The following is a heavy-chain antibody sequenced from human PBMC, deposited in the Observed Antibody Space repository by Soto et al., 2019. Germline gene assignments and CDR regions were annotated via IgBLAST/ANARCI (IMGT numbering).Heavy chain of an antibody. V-gene: IGHV3-30-3*01. J-gene: IGHJ6*02. CDR1: GFTFSSYA. CDR2: ISYDGSNK. CDR3: ATGEPSGWDIVLVPAAMRYYYGMDV. D-gene: IGHD2-2*01. Sequence: GGSLRLSCAASGFTFSSYAMHLVRQAPGKGLEWVAVISYDGSNKYYADSVKGRFTISRDNSKNTLYLQMNSLRAEDTAVYYCATGEPSGWDIVLVPAAMRYYYGMDVWGQGTTVTVSS.